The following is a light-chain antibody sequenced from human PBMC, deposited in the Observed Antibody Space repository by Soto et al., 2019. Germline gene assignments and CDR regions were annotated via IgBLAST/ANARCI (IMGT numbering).Light chain of an antibody. CDR3: QQYGGSPRT. CDR1: QSLNYN. Sequence: EIVMTQSPATLSVSPGERATVSCRAGQSLNYNLAWYQQKPGQAPRLLIYGASARATGVPARFSGSGSETEFTLTISSVQSEDCAIYFCQQYGGSPRTFGQGTKVEV. J-gene: IGKJ1*01. CDR2: GAS. V-gene: IGKV3-15*01.